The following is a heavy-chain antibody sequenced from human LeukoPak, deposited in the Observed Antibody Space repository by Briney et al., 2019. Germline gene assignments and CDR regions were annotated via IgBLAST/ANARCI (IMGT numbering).Heavy chain of an antibody. J-gene: IGHJ4*02. CDR2: ISYDGSNK. Sequence: GGSLRLSCAASGFSFSTYDMHWVRQAPGKGLEWVAIISYDGSNKYYADSVKGRFTISRDNSKNTLYLQMNSLRAEDTAVYYCAKDPHPYSSSWPIIYYFDYWGQGTLVTVSS. CDR3: AKDPHPYSSSWPIIYYFDY. CDR1: GFSFSTYD. D-gene: IGHD6-13*01. V-gene: IGHV3-30*18.